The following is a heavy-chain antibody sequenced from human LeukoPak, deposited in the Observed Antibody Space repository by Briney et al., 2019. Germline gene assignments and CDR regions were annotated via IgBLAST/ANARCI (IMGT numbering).Heavy chain of an antibody. V-gene: IGHV3-7*01. CDR3: TTGYCTSTTCYRSRFDY. Sequence: GGSLRLSCAASGFTFSSYWMSWVRQAPWKGLEWVANIKPDGSEKYYVDSVKGRFTISRDNAKNSLYLQINSLRAEDTAVFYCTTGYCTSTTCYRSRFDYWGQGTLVTVSS. CDR1: GFTFSSYW. CDR2: IKPDGSEK. J-gene: IGHJ4*02. D-gene: IGHD2-2*01.